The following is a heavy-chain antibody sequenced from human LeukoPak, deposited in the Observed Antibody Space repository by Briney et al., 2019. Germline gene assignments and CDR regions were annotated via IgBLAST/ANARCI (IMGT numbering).Heavy chain of an antibody. J-gene: IGHJ4*02. V-gene: IGHV4-30-2*01. CDR1: GGSISSGGYS. D-gene: IGHD3-16*02. CDR3: ARGSLFYDYVWGSYRPNYFDY. Sequence: SQTLSLTCAVSGGSISSGGYSWSWIRQPPGKGLEWIGDIYHSGSTYYNPSLKSRVTISVDRSKNQFSLKLSSVTAADMAVYYCARGSLFYDYVWGSYRPNYFDYWGQGTLVTVSS. CDR2: IYHSGST.